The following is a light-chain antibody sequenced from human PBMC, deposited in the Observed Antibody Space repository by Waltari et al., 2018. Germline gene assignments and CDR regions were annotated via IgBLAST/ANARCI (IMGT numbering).Light chain of an antibody. J-gene: IGKJ4*01. Sequence: RASQSISGRLAWYQQKPGKAPRLLIYKASSLESGVPSRFSGSGSGTDFTFTITSLQPDDFATYYCQEYDSSSPSLTFGGGTKVDIK. V-gene: IGKV1-5*03. CDR2: KAS. CDR3: QEYDSSSPSLT. CDR1: QSISGR.